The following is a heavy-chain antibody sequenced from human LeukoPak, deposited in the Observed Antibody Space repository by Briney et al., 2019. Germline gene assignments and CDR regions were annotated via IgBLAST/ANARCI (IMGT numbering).Heavy chain of an antibody. J-gene: IGHJ4*02. CDR3: VRSSGWIFDN. D-gene: IGHD6-19*01. CDR2: IKADGSEK. CDR1: GFTFSNYW. V-gene: IGHV3-7*01. Sequence: GGSLRLSCVTSGFTFSNYWMNWVRQAPGKGLEWVANIKADGSEKYYVDSVKGRFSISRDIPNNSVYLQMNSLRDGDTAVFYCVRSSGWIFDNWGQGILVTVSS.